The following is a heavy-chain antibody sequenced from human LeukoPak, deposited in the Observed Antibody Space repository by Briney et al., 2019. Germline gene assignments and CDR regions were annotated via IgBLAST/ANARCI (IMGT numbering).Heavy chain of an antibody. D-gene: IGHD6-13*01. V-gene: IGHV1-18*01. J-gene: IGHJ3*01. CDR1: GYTFTNYY. CDR3: AREEGAPIAAANV. Sequence: ASVKVSCKASGYTFTNYYISWVRQAPGEGVEWMGWISAYNGNTNYAHNFQGTVTMTTDTSTSTAYMELRSLRSDDTAVYYCAREEGAPIAAANVWGRGTMVTVSS. CDR2: ISAYNGNT.